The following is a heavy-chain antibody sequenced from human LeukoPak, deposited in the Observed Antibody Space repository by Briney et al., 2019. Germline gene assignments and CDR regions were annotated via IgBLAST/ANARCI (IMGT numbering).Heavy chain of an antibody. CDR1: GFAFSTYS. CDR2: ISSDGSNE. Sequence: GGSLRLSCAASGFAFSTYSMHWVRQAPGKGLEWLALISSDGSNENFADSVKGRFTISRDSAKNSLYLQMNSLRAEDTAVYYCARGVPYDSWSGPHYSDYWGQGTLVTVSS. J-gene: IGHJ4*02. V-gene: IGHV3-30*07. CDR3: ARGVPYDSWSGPHYSDY. D-gene: IGHD3-3*01.